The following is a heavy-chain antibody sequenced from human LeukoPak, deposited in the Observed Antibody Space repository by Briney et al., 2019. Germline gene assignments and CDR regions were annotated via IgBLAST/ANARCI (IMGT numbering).Heavy chain of an antibody. Sequence: TGGSLRLSCAASGFTFSSYAMSWVRQAPGKGLEWVSGINWNGGSTGYADSVKGRFTISRDNAKNSLYLQMNSLRAEDTALYHCARGGPYSSGWTPKYYFDYWGQGTLVTVSS. D-gene: IGHD6-19*01. J-gene: IGHJ4*02. CDR1: GFTFSSYA. CDR3: ARGGPYSSGWTPKYYFDY. CDR2: INWNGGST. V-gene: IGHV3-20*01.